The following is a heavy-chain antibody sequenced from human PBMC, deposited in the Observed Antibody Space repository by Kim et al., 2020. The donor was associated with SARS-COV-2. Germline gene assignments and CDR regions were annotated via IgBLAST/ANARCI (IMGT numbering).Heavy chain of an antibody. CDR2: ISYDGSNK. CDR3: ARAQLRYFDWLLLADAGAETYYYYGMDV. J-gene: IGHJ6*02. V-gene: IGHV3-30*04. CDR1: GFTFSSYA. Sequence: GGSLRLSCAASGFTFSSYAMHWVRQAPGKGLEWVAVISYDGSNKYYADSVKGRFTISRDNSKNTLYLQMNSLRAEDTAVYYCARAQLRYFDWLLLADAGAETYYYYGMDVWGQGTTVPVSS. D-gene: IGHD3-9*01.